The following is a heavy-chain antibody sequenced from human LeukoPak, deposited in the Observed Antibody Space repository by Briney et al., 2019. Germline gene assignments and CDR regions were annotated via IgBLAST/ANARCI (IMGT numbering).Heavy chain of an antibody. J-gene: IGHJ6*02. Sequence: GGSLRLSCAASGFTFDDYAMHWVRQAPGKGLEWVSGISWNSGSIGYADSVKGRFTISRDNAKNSLYLQMNSLRAEDTALYYCAKSRWGSYYYGMDVWGQGTTVTVSS. CDR3: AKSRWGSYYYGMDV. D-gene: IGHD5-24*01. CDR1: GFTFDDYA. V-gene: IGHV3-9*01. CDR2: ISWNSGSI.